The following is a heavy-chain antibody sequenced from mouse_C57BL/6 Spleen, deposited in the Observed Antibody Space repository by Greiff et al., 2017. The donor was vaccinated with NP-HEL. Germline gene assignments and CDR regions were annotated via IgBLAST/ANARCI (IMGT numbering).Heavy chain of an antibody. CDR1: GFTFSSYA. CDR2: ISSGGDYI. J-gene: IGHJ1*03. D-gene: IGHD1-1*01. CDR3: TRLYYYGSSYVRYFDV. Sequence: EVQGVESGEGLVKPGGSLKLSCAASGFTFSSYAMSWVRQTPEKWLEWVAYISSGGDYIYYADTVKGRFTISRDNARNTLYLQMSSLKSEDTAMYYCTRLYYYGSSYVRYFDVWGTGTTVTVSS. V-gene: IGHV5-9-1*02.